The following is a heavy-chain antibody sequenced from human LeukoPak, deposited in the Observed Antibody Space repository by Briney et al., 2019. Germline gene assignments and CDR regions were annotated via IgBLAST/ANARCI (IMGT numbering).Heavy chain of an antibody. Sequence: GGSLRLSCAASGFTFSTYEMNWVRQAPGKGLEWVSYISSSGSTKYYADSVKGRFTISRDHTKNSLYLQMNSLRAEDTAVYYCARRPPYFDLLTGFYYYYMDVWGKGTTVTISS. D-gene: IGHD3-9*01. CDR1: GFTFSTYE. V-gene: IGHV3-48*03. CDR3: ARRPPYFDLLTGFYYYYMDV. CDR2: ISSSGSTK. J-gene: IGHJ6*03.